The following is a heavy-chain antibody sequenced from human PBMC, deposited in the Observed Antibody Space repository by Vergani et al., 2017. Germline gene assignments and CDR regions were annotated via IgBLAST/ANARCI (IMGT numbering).Heavy chain of an antibody. D-gene: IGHD3-3*01. V-gene: IGHV1-18*01. CDR1: GYTFTSYG. CDR2: ISAYNGNT. J-gene: IGHJ3*02. CDR3: ARFPPNYDFWSGPQGGSAFDI. Sequence: QVQLVQSGAEVKKPGASVKVSCKASGYTFTSYGISWVRQAPGQGLEWMGWISAYNGNTNYAQKLQGRVTMTTDTSTSSAYMELRSLRSDDTAVYYCARFPPNYDFWSGPQGGSAFDIWGQGTMVTVSS.